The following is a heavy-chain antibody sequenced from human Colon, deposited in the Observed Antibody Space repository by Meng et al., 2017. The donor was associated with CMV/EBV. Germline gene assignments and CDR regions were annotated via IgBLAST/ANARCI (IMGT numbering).Heavy chain of an antibody. CDR3: ARDLGTHFYYDSSGYAFDL. CDR2: INIEGTIT. J-gene: IGHJ3*01. V-gene: IGHV3-74*03. D-gene: IGHD3-22*01. CDR1: GFTFSSYW. Sequence: GESLKISCEVSGFTFSSYWMHWVRQVPGKGLEWVAGINIEGTITTYADSVRGRFTIARDNAKNTVDLQMYGLRAEDTAVFYCARDLGTHFYYDSSGYAFDLWGQGTMVTV.